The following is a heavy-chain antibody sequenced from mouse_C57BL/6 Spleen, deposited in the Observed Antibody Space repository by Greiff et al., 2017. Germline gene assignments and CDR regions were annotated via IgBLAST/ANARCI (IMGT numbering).Heavy chain of an antibody. CDR3: ARGRFRGAMDY. CDR1: GYTFTSYW. J-gene: IGHJ4*01. V-gene: IGHV1-64*01. CDR2: INPNSGST. Sequence: QVQLQQPGAELVKPGASVKLSCKASGYTFTSYWMHWVKQRPGQGLEWIGMINPNSGSTNYNEKFKSKATLTVDKSSITAYMHLSSLTSEDSAVYYCARGRFRGAMDYWGQGTSVTVSS.